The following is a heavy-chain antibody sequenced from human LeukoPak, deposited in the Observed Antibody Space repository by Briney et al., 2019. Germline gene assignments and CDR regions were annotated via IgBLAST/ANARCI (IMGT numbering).Heavy chain of an antibody. CDR3: AKQLGYCSDGSCYFPY. CDR2: ITGSGRTT. Sequence: GGSLRLSCAASGLTFNNYAMSWVRQAPGKGLEWVSGITGSGRTTYYADSVQGRFTISRDNSKSTLCLQMNSLRAEDTAVYYCAKQLGYCSDGSCYFPYWGQGTLVTVSS. V-gene: IGHV3-23*01. CDR1: GLTFNNYA. J-gene: IGHJ4*02. D-gene: IGHD2-15*01.